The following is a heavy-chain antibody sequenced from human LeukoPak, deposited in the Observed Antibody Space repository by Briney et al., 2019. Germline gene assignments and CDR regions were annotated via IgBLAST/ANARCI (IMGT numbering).Heavy chain of an antibody. CDR2: INHSGST. CDR3: AIRGYSYGYYFDY. V-gene: IGHV4-34*01. CDR1: GGSFSGYY. Sequence: PSETLSLTCAVYGGSFSGYYWSWIRQPPGKGLEWIGEINHSGSTNYNPSLKSRVTISVDTSKNQFSLKLSSVTAADTAVYYCAIRGYSYGYYFDYWGQGTLVTVSP. J-gene: IGHJ4*02. D-gene: IGHD5-18*01.